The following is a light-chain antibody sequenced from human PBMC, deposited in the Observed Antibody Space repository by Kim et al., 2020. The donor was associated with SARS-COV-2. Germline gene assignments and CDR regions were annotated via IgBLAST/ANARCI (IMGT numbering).Light chain of an antibody. CDR3: QQYGSSPGWT. CDR2: GTS. V-gene: IGKV3-20*01. J-gene: IGKJ1*01. Sequence: HGERATLSCRARQIVDGRYLAWYQQKPGQAPRLLIYGTSTRATGIPDRFSGGGSGTDFTLTINRLEPDDFAMYYCQQYGSSPGWTFGQGTKVDIK. CDR1: QIVDGRY.